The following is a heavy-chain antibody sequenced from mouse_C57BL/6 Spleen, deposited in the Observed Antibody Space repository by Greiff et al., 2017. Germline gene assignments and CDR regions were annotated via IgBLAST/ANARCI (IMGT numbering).Heavy chain of an antibody. D-gene: IGHD2-3*01. Sequence: VMLVESGPGLVAPSQSLSITCTVSGFSLTSYGVHWVRQPPGKGLEWLVVIWSDGSTTYNSALKSRLSISKDNSKSQVFLKMNSLQTDDTAMYYCARHGEGLLDAMDYWGQGTSVTVSS. CDR3: ARHGEGLLDAMDY. V-gene: IGHV2-6-1*01. J-gene: IGHJ4*01. CDR1: GFSLTSYG. CDR2: IWSDGST.